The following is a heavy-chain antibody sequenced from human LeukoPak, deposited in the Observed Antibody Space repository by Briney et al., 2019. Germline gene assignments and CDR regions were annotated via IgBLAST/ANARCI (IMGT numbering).Heavy chain of an antibody. D-gene: IGHD6-19*01. Sequence: GGSLRLSCAASGFTFSIYSMSWVRQAPGKGLEWVSKISGNGANTYYADSVKGRFTISRDNSKNTMYLQMNSLRAEDTAVYYCATVTGWYPLDYWSQGNLVTVSS. J-gene: IGHJ4*02. CDR1: GFTFSIYS. V-gene: IGHV3-23*01. CDR3: ATVTGWYPLDY. CDR2: ISGNGANT.